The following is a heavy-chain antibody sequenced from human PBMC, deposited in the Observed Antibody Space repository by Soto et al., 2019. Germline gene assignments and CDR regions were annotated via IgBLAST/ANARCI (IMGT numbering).Heavy chain of an antibody. CDR2: IDYSGST. CDR3: ARGMETIGSGFDY. D-gene: IGHD3-3*01. Sequence: TLSLTCTVSGGSISSGGYYWSWIRQHPGKGLEWIGYIDYSGSTYYNPSLKSRVIISADTSKNDFSLKLSSVTAADMAVYYCARGMETIGSGFDYWGQGILVTVSS. V-gene: IGHV4-31*03. J-gene: IGHJ4*02. CDR1: GGSISSGGYY.